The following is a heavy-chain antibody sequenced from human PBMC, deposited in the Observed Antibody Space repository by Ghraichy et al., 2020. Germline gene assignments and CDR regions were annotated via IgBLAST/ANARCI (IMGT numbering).Heavy chain of an antibody. J-gene: IGHJ4*02. D-gene: IGHD1-7*01. Sequence: SETLSLTCSLSGRSLVCTPDSYSWIVWRPLQGLKWIGSIYYSGSTYYNPSLKSRVTISVDTSKNQFSLKLSSVTAADTAVYYCARLTGTTIDYCFQGTLVPVPS. CDR2: IYYSGST. CDR3: ARLTGTTIDY. CDR1: GRSLVCTPDS. V-gene: IGHV4-39*01.